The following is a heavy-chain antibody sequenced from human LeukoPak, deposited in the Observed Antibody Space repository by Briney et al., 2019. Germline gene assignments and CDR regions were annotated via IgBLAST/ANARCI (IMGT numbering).Heavy chain of an antibody. Sequence: VGSLRLSCAASGITIRSEGMHWVRQAPGKGLEWLAVFSYDGSEIYYSDSAKGRFTISKEYSKNTLHLQMNSLRVEDTAVYYCVKEQSSGWYRVADSRGQGTLITVSS. D-gene: IGHD6-19*01. J-gene: IGHJ4*02. V-gene: IGHV3-30*18. CDR2: FSYDGSEI. CDR1: GITIRSEG. CDR3: VKEQSSGWYRVADS.